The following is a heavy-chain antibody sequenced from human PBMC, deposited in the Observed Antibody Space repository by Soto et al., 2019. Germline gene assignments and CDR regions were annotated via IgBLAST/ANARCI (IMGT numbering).Heavy chain of an antibody. J-gene: IGHJ3*02. D-gene: IGHD3-3*01. CDR2: IYHSGST. V-gene: IGHV4-30-2*01. Sequence: PSETLSLTCAVSGGSISSGGYSWSWIRQPPGKGLEWIGYIYHSGSTYYNPSLKSRVTISVDRSKNQFSLKLSSVTAADTAVYYCARVGILRFLEGAFDIWGQGTMVTVS. CDR3: ARVGILRFLEGAFDI. CDR1: GGSISSGGYS.